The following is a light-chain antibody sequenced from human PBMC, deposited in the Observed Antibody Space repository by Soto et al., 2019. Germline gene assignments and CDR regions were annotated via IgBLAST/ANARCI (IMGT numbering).Light chain of an antibody. CDR3: QEYNSWPYT. V-gene: IGKV3-15*01. Sequence: DIVMTQSPATLSVSPGERVTLSCRARQSVSSNLAWYQQKPGQAPRLLIYGASTRATGLPARFSGSGSGTEFTLTISSLQSEAFAVYYCQEYNSWPYTFGQGTKLEIK. J-gene: IGKJ2*01. CDR1: QSVSSN. CDR2: GAS.